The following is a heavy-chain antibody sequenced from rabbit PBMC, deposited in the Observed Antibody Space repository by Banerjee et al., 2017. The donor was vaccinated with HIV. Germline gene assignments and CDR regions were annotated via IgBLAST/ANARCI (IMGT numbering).Heavy chain of an antibody. CDR3: ARDNSSSGGYAFDL. D-gene: IGHD1-1*01. CDR2: INTSSGST. V-gene: IGHV1S45*01. J-gene: IGHJ4*01. Sequence: QEQLVEYGGDLVKPGASMTLTCKYSGLSFINKYVMCWFRQAPVKGLEWIACINTSSGSTVSATWAKGRFTISRTSSTTVPLQMTSLTAADTATYFCARDNSSSGGYAFDLWGQGTLVTVS. CDR1: GLSFINKYV.